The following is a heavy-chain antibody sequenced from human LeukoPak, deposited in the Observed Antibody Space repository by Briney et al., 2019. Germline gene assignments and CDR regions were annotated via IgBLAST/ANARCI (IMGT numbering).Heavy chain of an antibody. CDR3: ARTGCPYYGSGTYCRGYYYYMDV. V-gene: IGHV1-18*01. D-gene: IGHD3-10*01. J-gene: IGHJ6*03. CDR1: GYTFTSYG. CDR2: ISAYNGNT. Sequence: ASVKVSCKASGYTFTSYGISWVRQAPGQGLEWMGWISAYNGNTNYAQKLQGRVTMTTDTSTSTAYMELRSLRSDDTAVYYCARTGCPYYGSGTYCRGYYYYMDVWGKGTTVTISS.